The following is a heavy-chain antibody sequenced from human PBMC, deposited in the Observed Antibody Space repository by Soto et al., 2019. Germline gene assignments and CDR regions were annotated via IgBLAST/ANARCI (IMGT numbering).Heavy chain of an antibody. V-gene: IGHV3-7*05. J-gene: IGHJ4*02. Sequence: EVRLVESGGGLVQPGGSLRLSCAASGFIFSRYWMSWVRQAPGKGLEWVANIKQDGSEKYYVDSVKGRFTISRDNAKNSLYLQMNSLRAEDTAVYYCARAYYDFWSGPGGGYWGQGTLVTVSS. CDR1: GFIFSRYW. CDR3: ARAYYDFWSGPGGGY. CDR2: IKQDGSEK. D-gene: IGHD3-3*01.